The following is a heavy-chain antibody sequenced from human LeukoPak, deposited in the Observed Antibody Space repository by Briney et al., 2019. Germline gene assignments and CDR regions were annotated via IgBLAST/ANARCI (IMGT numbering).Heavy chain of an antibody. CDR2: VNPSGGST. CDR3: ARRHKHYYQIDY. Sequence: ASVKLSCKASGYTFTSYYLQWVRQAPGQGLEWMGMVNPSGGSTSYAQKFQGRVTMTRDTSTTTVYMELSSLRSDDTAVFYCARRHKHYYQIDYWGQGTLVTVSS. J-gene: IGHJ4*02. V-gene: IGHV1-46*01. CDR1: GYTFTSYY. D-gene: IGHD1-26*01.